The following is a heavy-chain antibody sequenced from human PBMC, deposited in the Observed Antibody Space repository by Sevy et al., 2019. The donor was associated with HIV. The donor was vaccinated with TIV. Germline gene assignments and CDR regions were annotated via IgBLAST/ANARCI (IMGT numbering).Heavy chain of an antibody. D-gene: IGHD4-17*01. CDR2: IDHSGRS. J-gene: IGHJ4*02. Sequence: SETLSLTCAVYGESFSNYYWSWIRLSPGKGLESIGEIDHSGRSDYNPSLKGRVTMSVETSRNQFSLKLTSVTAAETAVYYCARGPKPLRSDYGDYRGVGYYFDSWGQGTLVTVSS. CDR1: GESFSNYY. CDR3: ARGPKPLRSDYGDYRGVGYYFDS. V-gene: IGHV4-34*01.